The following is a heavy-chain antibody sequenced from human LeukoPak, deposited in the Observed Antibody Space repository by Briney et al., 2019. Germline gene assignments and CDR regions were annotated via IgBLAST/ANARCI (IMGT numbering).Heavy chain of an antibody. D-gene: IGHD3-10*01. CDR2: IKSNPAGGTT. Sequence: GGSLRLSCAASGFTFSDAWMSWVRQAPGKGLEWVGRIKSNPAGGTTDYAAPVKGRFTISRDDSKNTLFLQMNSLITEDTAVYFCVTEYYGSLNFWGQGTLVTASS. CDR1: GFTFSDAW. V-gene: IGHV3-15*01. J-gene: IGHJ4*02. CDR3: VTEYYGSLNF.